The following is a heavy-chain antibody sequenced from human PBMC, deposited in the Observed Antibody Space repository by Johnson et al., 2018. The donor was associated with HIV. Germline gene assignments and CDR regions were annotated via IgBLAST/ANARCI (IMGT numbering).Heavy chain of an antibody. V-gene: IGHV3-20*04. CDR3: ARGNGRLSAFDI. Sequence: VQLVESGGGVVQPGGSQRLSCAVSGFTFDDYGMNWVRQAPGKGLEWVSGLNWNGGYAAYADSVKGRFTISRDNAKNSLYLQMNSLRAEDTAVYYCARGNGRLSAFDIWGQGTMVTVSS. CDR2: LNWNGGYA. J-gene: IGHJ3*02. CDR1: GFTFDDYG.